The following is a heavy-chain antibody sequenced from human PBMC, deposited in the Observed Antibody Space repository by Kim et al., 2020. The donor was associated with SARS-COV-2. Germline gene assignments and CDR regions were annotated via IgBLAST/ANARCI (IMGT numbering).Heavy chain of an antibody. J-gene: IGHJ3*02. CDR2: IYYSGST. D-gene: IGHD3-9*01. V-gene: IGHV4-30-4*01. CDR1: GGSISSGDYY. CDR3: ARVKWDDILTGYEGQDAFDI. Sequence: SETLSLTCTVSGGSISSGDYYWSWIRQPPGKGLEWIGYIYYSGSTYYNPSLKSRVTISVDTSKNQFSLKLSSVTAADTAVYYCARVKWDDILTGYEGQDAFDIWGQGTMVTVSS.